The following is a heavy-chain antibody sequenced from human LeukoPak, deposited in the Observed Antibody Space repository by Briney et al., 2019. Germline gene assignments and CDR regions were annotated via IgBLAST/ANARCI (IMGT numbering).Heavy chain of an antibody. D-gene: IGHD6-25*01. Sequence: GGSLRLSCAASGFTVSSNYMSWVRQAPGKGLEWVSVIYSGGSTYYADSVKGRFTISRDNSKNTLYLQMNSLRAEDTAVYYCAKEAPPYSSGDMYYFDYWGQGTLVTVSS. V-gene: IGHV3-66*02. J-gene: IGHJ4*02. CDR1: GFTVSSNY. CDR3: AKEAPPYSSGDMYYFDY. CDR2: IYSGGST.